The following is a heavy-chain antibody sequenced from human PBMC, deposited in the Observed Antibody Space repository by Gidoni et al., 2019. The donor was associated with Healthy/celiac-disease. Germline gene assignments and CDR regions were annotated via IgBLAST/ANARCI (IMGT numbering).Heavy chain of an antibody. Sequence: QVQLVQSGAEVKKPGASVTASCQASGYTFTTYGISWVRQAPGQGIEWMGWISVYNGNTNSAQKFQGRVTMTTDTSTSTAYMEVRSLRSDDTAVYYCARDSGSYGYFDLWGRGTLVTVSS. CDR2: ISVYNGNT. J-gene: IGHJ2*01. D-gene: IGHD1-26*01. V-gene: IGHV1-18*01. CDR3: ARDSGSYGYFDL. CDR1: GYTFTTYG.